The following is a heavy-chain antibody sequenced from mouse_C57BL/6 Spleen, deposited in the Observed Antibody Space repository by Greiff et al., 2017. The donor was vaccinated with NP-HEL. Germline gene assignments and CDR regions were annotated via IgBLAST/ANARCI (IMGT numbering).Heavy chain of an antibody. CDR1: GYTFTSYW. D-gene: IGHD3-2*02. V-gene: IGHV1-64*01. CDR3: SAGGVATFDY. Sequence: VQLQQSGAELVKPGASVKLSCKASGYTFTSYWMHWVKQRPGQGLEWIGMIHPNSGSTNYNEKFKSKATLTVDKSSSTAYMQLSSLTSEDSAVYYCSAGGVATFDYWGQGTTLTVSS. CDR2: IHPNSGST. J-gene: IGHJ2*01.